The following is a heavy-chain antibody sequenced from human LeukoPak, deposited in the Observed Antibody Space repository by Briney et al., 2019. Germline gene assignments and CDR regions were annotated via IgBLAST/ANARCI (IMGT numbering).Heavy chain of an antibody. V-gene: IGHV4-34*01. J-gene: IGHJ4*02. D-gene: IGHD5-18*01. Sequence: SETLSLTCAVYGGSFSGYYWSWIRQPPGKGLEWIGEINHSGSTNYNPSLKSRVTISVDTAKNQFSLKLSSVTAADTAVYYCARGFTSRGYSYGYGRRTSFDYWGQGTLVTVSS. CDR1: GGSFSGYY. CDR3: ARGFTSRGYSYGYGRRTSFDY. CDR2: INHSGST.